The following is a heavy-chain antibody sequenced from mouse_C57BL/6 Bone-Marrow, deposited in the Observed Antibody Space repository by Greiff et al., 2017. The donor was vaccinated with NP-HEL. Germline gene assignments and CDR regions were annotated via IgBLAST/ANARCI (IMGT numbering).Heavy chain of an antibody. CDR2: IYPGDGDT. V-gene: IGHV1-82*01. J-gene: IGHJ1*03. CDR1: GYAFSSSW. Sequence: SGPELVKPGASVKISCKASGYAFSSSWMNWVKQRPGKGLEWIGRIYPGDGDTNYNGKFKGKATLTADKSSSTAYMQLSSLTSEDSAVYFCARSWYFDVWGTGTTGTVSS. CDR3: ARSWYFDV.